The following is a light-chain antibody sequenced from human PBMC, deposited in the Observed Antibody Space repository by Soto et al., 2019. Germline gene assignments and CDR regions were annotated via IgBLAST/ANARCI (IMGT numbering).Light chain of an antibody. CDR1: RSVSSN. CDR2: GAS. V-gene: IGKV3-15*01. J-gene: IGKJ2*01. CDR3: QQYNDFQYT. Sequence: EIVMTQSPATLSLSPGERATLSCRASRSVSSNLAWYQQKPGQAPRLLMYGASTRAPGIPARFSGSGSGTEFTLTISSLQSEDFAVYYCQQYNDFQYTFGPGTKLEI.